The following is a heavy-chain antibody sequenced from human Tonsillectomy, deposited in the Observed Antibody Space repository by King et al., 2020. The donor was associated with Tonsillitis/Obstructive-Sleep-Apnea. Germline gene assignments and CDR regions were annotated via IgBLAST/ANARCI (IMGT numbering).Heavy chain of an antibody. CDR2: TRNKANSSNT. J-gene: IGHJ5*02. V-gene: IGHV3-72*01. CDR3: ARGVGKEGP. CDR1: GFTLSDHY. D-gene: IGHD1-26*01. Sequence: VQLVESGGGLVQPGGSLRLSCAASGFTLSDHYMDWVRQAPGKGLEWVGRTRNKANSSNTEYAASVKGRFTISKDDSKNSLYLQRNSLKTEDADVYYCARGVGKEGPWGQGTLVTVSS.